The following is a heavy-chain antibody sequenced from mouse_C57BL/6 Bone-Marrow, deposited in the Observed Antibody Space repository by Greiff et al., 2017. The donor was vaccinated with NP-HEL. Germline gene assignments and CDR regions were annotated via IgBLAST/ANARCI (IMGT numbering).Heavy chain of an antibody. Sequence: QVQLQQSGAELARPGASVKLSCKASGYTFTSYGISWVKQRTGQGLEWIGEIYPRSGNTYYTEKFKGQATLTADKYSSTAYTELRSLTTEDSAVYVDARATVVAHWYFDVWGTGTTVTVSS. D-gene: IGHD1-1*01. CDR2: IYPRSGNT. V-gene: IGHV1-81*01. CDR3: ARATVVAHWYFDV. J-gene: IGHJ1*03. CDR1: GYTFTSYG.